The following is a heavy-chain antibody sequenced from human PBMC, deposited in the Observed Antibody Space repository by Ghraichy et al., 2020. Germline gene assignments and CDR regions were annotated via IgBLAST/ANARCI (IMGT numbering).Heavy chain of an antibody. CDR1: GLTFNKYS. V-gene: IGHV3-48*02. CDR2: ITSSGDAA. D-gene: IGHD5-24*01. CDR3: ARDYNYHFDY. Sequence: GGSLRLSCAASGLTFNKYSMNWARQAPGKGLEWISYITSSGDAAYYADSVKGRFTISRDNAKNSLYLQMNSLRDEDTAVYYCARDYNYHFDYWGQGTLVTVSS. J-gene: IGHJ4*02.